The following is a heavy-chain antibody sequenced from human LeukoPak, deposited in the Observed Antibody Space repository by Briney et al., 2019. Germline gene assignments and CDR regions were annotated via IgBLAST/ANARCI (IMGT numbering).Heavy chain of an antibody. Sequence: ASVKVSCKASGCTFSSYAISWVRQAPGQGLEWMGGIIPIFGTANYAQKFQGRVTITADESTSTAYMQLSSLRSEDTAVYYCAALEVVAAMRKGFNWFDPWGQGTLVTVSS. D-gene: IGHD2-15*01. V-gene: IGHV1-69*13. J-gene: IGHJ5*02. CDR2: IIPIFGTA. CDR3: AALEVVAAMRKGFNWFDP. CDR1: GCTFSSYA.